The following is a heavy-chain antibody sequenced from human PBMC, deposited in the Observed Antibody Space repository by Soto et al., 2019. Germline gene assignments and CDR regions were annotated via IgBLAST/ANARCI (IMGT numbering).Heavy chain of an antibody. V-gene: IGHV4-39*01. J-gene: IGHJ4*02. CDR2: IYYSGST. Sequence: SETLSLTCTVSGGSISSSSYYWGWIRQPPGKGLEWIGSIYYSGSTYYNPSLKSRVTISVDTSKNQFSLKLSSVTAADTAVYYCECSSWYRKIGYWGQGTLVTVSS. CDR1: GGSISSSSYY. CDR3: ECSSWYRKIGY. D-gene: IGHD6-13*01.